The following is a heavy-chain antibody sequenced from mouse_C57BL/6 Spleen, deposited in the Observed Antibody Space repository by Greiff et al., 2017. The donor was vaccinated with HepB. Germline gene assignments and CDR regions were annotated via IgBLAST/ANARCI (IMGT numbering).Heavy chain of an antibody. J-gene: IGHJ2*01. CDR2: IRSKSNNYAT. CDR1: GFSFNTYA. V-gene: IGHV10-1*01. D-gene: IGHD3-1*01. CDR3: VREGLLLDY. Sequence: EVMLVESGGGLVQPKGSLKLSCAASGFSFNTYAMNWVRQAPGKGLEWVARIRSKSNNYATYYADSVKDRFTISRDDSESMLYLQMNNLKTEDTAMYYCVREGLLLDYWGQGTTLTVSS.